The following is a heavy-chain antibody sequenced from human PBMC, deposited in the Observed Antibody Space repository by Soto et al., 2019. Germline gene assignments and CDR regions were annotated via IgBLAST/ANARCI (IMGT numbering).Heavy chain of an antibody. J-gene: IGHJ4*02. CDR1: GGSISSSY. V-gene: IGHV4-59*12. CDR3: ARSGYSYGPNPLLY. D-gene: IGHD5-18*01. Sequence: ASETLSLTCTVSGGSISSSYWSWIRPPPGKGLEWIGYIYYSGSTYYNPSLKSRVTISVDTSKNQFSLKLSSVTAADTAVYYCARSGYSYGPNPLLYWGQGTLVTVSS. CDR2: IYYSGST.